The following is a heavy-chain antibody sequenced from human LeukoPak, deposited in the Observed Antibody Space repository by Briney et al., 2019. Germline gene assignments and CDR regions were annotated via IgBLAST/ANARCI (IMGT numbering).Heavy chain of an antibody. V-gene: IGHV3-23*01. D-gene: IGHD6-19*01. J-gene: IGHJ4*02. CDR1: RFAFSNYA. Sequence: GGSLRLSCAASRFAFSNYAMNWVRQAPGKGLEWVSAISGSGGGTYYADSVKGRFTISRDNSKNTLYLQMNSLRAEDTAVYYCAKYLQWLKPFDYWGQGTLVTVSS. CDR3: AKYLQWLKPFDY. CDR2: ISGSGGGT.